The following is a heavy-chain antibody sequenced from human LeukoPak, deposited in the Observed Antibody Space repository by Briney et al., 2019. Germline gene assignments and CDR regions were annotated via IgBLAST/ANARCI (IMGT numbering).Heavy chain of an antibody. V-gene: IGHV5-51*01. CDR2: IYPGDSDT. CDR3: ARRPRVDNYYDSSGYYYH. J-gene: IGHJ5*02. Sequence: GESLKISCKGSGYSFTSYWIGWVRQMPGKGLEWMGIIYPGDSDTRYSPSFQGQVTISADKSISTAYLQWSSLKASDTAMYYCARRPRVDNYYDSSGYYYHWGQGTLVTVSS. D-gene: IGHD3-22*01. CDR1: GYSFTSYW.